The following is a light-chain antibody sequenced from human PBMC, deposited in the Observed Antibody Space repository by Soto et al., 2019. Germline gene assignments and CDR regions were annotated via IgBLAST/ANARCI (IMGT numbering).Light chain of an antibody. CDR3: QQRSNWPSIT. CDR2: DAS. CDR1: QSVSSY. V-gene: IGKV3-11*01. Sequence: ETGCSQSPATLSLSPGERATLSCRASQSVSSYLAWYQQKPGQAPRLLIYDASNRATGIPARFSGSGPGTDFTLTINSLEPEDSAVYYCQQRSNWPSITFGQGTRLEIK. J-gene: IGKJ5*01.